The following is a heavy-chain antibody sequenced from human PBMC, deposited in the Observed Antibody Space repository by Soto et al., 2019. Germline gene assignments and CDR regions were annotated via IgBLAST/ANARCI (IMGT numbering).Heavy chain of an antibody. CDR2: ISYSDGS. Sequence: SETQSLTCTVSGGSSSSRGAMSGRSLYWGWMRQPPGKGLEWIASISYSDGSFYNSSLKSRLTISVDTSKNQFSLSLRSVTAADTAVYYCASHRTFWPFDYWGQGTVVTVSS. D-gene: IGHD2-8*01. CDR3: ASHRTFWPFDY. CDR1: GGSSSSRGAMSGRSLY. J-gene: IGHJ4*02. V-gene: IGHV4-39*01.